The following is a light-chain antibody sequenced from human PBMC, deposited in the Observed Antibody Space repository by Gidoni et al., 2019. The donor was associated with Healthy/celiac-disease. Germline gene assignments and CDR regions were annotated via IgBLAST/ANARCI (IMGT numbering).Light chain of an antibody. V-gene: IGKV1-16*02. CDR1: QGISNY. J-gene: IGKJ4*01. CDR2: AAS. CDR3: QQYNSYPQLT. Sequence: DLPLTTSPSSLAGSVGDRVTITCRASQGISNYLAWFQQKPGKAPKFLIYAASSWQSGVPAKFSGSGSGTDVTLTISSLQPEDFATYYCQQYNSYPQLTFGGGTKVEIK.